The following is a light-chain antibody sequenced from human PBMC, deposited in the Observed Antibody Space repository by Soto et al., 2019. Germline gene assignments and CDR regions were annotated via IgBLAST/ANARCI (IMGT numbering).Light chain of an antibody. CDR2: RNN. Sequence: QSVLTQPPSASGTPGQRGTISCSGSSSNIGSNYVYWYQQLPGTAPKLLIYRNNQRPSGVPDRFSGSKSGTSASLAISGLRSEDEADYYCAAWDDSLSVFYVFGTGTKLTVL. CDR3: AAWDDSLSVFYV. CDR1: SSNIGSNY. J-gene: IGLJ1*01. V-gene: IGLV1-47*01.